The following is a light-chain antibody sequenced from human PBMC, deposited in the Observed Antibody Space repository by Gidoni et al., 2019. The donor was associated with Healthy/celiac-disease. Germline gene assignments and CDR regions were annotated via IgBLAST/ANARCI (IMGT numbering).Light chain of an antibody. CDR2: AAS. CDR1: QGISSY. J-gene: IGKJ2*01. CDR3: QQYYSYPSYT. Sequence: ITQSQSSLSASTGDRVTITCRASQGISSYLAWYQQKPGKAPKLLIYAASTLQSGVPSRFSGSGSGTDFTLTISYLQSEDFATYYCQQYYSYPSYTFGQGTKLEIK. V-gene: IGKV1-8*01.